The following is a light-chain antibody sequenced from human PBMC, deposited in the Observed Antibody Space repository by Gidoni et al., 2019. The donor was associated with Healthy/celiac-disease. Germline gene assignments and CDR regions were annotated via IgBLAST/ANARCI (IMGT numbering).Light chain of an antibody. CDR3: QQYDTLPYT. Sequence: DSQMTQSTSSLSASVGDRVTITCQASHDISNYLNWYPQKPGKAPKLLIYDASNLETGVPSRFSGSGSGTDFTFTISSLQPEDIATSYCQQYDTLPYTFGQGTQLEIK. CDR1: HDISNY. CDR2: DAS. V-gene: IGKV1-33*01. J-gene: IGKJ2*01.